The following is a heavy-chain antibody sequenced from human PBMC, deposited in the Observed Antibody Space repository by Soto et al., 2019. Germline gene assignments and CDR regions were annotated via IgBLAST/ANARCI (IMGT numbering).Heavy chain of an antibody. J-gene: IGHJ6*03. CDR2: IWYDGSNK. Sequence: QVQLVESGGGVVQPGRSLRLSCAASGFTFSSYGMHWVRQAPGKGLEWVAVIWYDGSNKYYADSVKGRFTISRDNSKNTLDLQMNSLRAEDTAVYYCARDPGDIVVVPAAPIDYYYYYMDVWGKGTTVTVSS. CDR3: ARDPGDIVVVPAAPIDYYYYYMDV. D-gene: IGHD2-2*01. CDR1: GFTFSSYG. V-gene: IGHV3-33*01.